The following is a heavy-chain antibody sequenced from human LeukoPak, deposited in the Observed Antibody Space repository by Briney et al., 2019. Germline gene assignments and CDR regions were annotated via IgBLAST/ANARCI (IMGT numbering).Heavy chain of an antibody. Sequence: GGSLRLSCAASEFTFSHYWMAWVRQAPGKGLEWVANIHQYGSEKYYVDSVKGRFTISRDNAKNSLYLQMNSLRAEDTAVYYCARVFDSSGYYLYFDYWGQGTLVTVSS. CDR2: IHQYGSEK. CDR3: ARVFDSSGYYLYFDY. CDR1: EFTFSHYW. D-gene: IGHD3-22*01. V-gene: IGHV3-7*01. J-gene: IGHJ4*02.